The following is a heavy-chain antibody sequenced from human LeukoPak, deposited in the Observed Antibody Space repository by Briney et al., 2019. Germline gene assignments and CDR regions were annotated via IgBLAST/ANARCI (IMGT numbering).Heavy chain of an antibody. V-gene: IGHV4-34*01. J-gene: IGHJ4*02. CDR3: ARDNTMVRGVPLY. D-gene: IGHD3-10*01. CDR1: GGSFSGYY. CDR2: INHSGST. Sequence: PSETLSLTCAVYGGSFSGYYWSWIRQPPGKGLEWIGEINHSGSTNYNPSLKSRVTTSVDTSKNQFSLKLSSVTAADTAVYYCARDNTMVRGVPLYWGQGTLVTVSS.